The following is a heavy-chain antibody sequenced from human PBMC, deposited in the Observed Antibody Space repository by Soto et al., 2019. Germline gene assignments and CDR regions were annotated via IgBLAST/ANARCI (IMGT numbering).Heavy chain of an antibody. CDR1: GYTFTSYG. V-gene: IGHV1-18*01. Sequence: GASVKVSCKASGYTFTSYGISWVRQAPGQGLEWMGWISAYNGNTNYAQKLQGRVTMTTDTSTSTAYMELRSLRSDDTAVYYCARDDGSGSLQYYNYGMDVWGQGTTVTVSS. D-gene: IGHD6-19*01. J-gene: IGHJ6*02. CDR2: ISAYNGNT. CDR3: ARDDGSGSLQYYNYGMDV.